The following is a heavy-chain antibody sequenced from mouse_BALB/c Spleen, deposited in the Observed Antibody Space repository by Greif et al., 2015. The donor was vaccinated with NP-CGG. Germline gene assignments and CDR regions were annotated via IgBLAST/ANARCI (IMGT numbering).Heavy chain of an antibody. V-gene: IGHV1-80*01. CDR3: ARITLRGAMDY. CDR1: GHAFSSYW. J-gene: IGHJ4*01. Sequence: VKLVESGAELVRPGSSVKISCKASGHAFSSYWMNWVKQRPGQGLEWIGQIYPGDGDTNYNEKFKGKATLTADKSSSTAYMQLSSLTSEDSAVYFCARITLRGAMDYWGQGTSVTVSS. CDR2: IYPGDGDT.